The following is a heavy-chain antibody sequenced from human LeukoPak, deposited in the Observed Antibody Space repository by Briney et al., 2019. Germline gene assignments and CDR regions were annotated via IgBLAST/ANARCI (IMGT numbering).Heavy chain of an antibody. V-gene: IGHV1-2*02. J-gene: IGHJ4*02. CDR2: INPNSGGT. CDR1: GGTFSSYA. Sequence: ASVKVSCKASGGTFSSYAISWVRQAPGQGLEWMGRINPNSGGTNYAQKFQGRVTMTRDTSISTAYMELSRLRSDDTAVYYCARNIAAAGTEDYWGQGTLVTVSS. D-gene: IGHD6-13*01. CDR3: ARNIAAAGTEDY.